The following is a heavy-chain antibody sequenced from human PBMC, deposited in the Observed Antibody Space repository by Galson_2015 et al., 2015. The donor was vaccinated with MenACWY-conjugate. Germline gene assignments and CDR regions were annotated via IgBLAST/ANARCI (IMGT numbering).Heavy chain of an antibody. CDR3: AKDREGLERGKCFESTDY. V-gene: IGHV3-23*01. CDR1: GFTFSDYA. D-gene: IGHD1-26*01. J-gene: IGHJ4*02. CDR2: IIGSGGTT. Sequence: SLRLSCAASGFTFSDYAMSWVRQAPGKGLEWVSSIIGSGGTTWYADSVKGRFTISRDNSKNTPYVQMNSLRADDTAVFYCAKDREGLERGKCFESTDYWGQGTLVTVSS.